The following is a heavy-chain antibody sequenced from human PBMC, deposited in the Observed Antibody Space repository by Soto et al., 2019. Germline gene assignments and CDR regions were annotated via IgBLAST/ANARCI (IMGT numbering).Heavy chain of an antibody. D-gene: IGHD2-2*02. Sequence: ASETLSLTCTVSGGSISSYYWSWIRQPPGKGLEWIGYIYYSGSTNYNPSLKSRVTISVDTSKNQFSLKLSSVTAADTAVYYCARDSRYCSSTSCYKDYYYGMDVWGQGTTVTVSS. J-gene: IGHJ6*02. V-gene: IGHV4-59*01. CDR1: GGSISSYY. CDR2: IYYSGST. CDR3: ARDSRYCSSTSCYKDYYYGMDV.